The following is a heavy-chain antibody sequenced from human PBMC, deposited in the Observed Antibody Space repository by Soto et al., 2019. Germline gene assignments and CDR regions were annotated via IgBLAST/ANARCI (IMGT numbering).Heavy chain of an antibody. D-gene: IGHD1-1*01. Sequence: GGVLRLSCAASGFTFSSYWMHWVRQAPGEGLVWVSYIKPDGSRTKDADSVKGRFTISRDNARNTLYLRMNSLRAEDTAVYYCARDNNWSYDSWGRGTLVTVSS. J-gene: IGHJ4*02. CDR1: GFTFSSYW. V-gene: IGHV3-74*03. CDR2: IKPDGSRT. CDR3: ARDNNWSYDS.